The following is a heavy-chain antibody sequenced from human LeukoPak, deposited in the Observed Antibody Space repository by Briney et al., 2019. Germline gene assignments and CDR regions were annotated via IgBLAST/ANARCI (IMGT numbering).Heavy chain of an antibody. CDR2: FDPEDGET. Sequence: GASGKVSCKVSGYTLTELSMHWVRRAPGEGLGWGGGFDPEDGETIYAQKFQGRVTMTEDTSTDTAYMEVSSLRSEDTAVYYCATDPQVLGYCSGGSCYSLRRWGQGTLVTVSS. CDR3: ATDPQVLGYCSGGSCYSLRR. CDR1: GYTLTELS. J-gene: IGHJ4*02. V-gene: IGHV1-24*01. D-gene: IGHD2-15*01.